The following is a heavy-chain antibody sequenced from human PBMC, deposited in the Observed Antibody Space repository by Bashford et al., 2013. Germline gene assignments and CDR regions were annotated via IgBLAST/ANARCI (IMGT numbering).Heavy chain of an antibody. V-gene: IGHV3-33*01. CDR2: IWYDGSNK. D-gene: IGHD3-10*01. J-gene: IGHJ3*02. Sequence: VRQAPGKGLEWVAVIWYDGSNKYYADSVKGRFTISRDNSKNTLYLQMNSLRAEDTAVYYCARDSGLHRRVGAFDIWGQGTMVTVSS. CDR3: ARDSGLHRRVGAFDI.